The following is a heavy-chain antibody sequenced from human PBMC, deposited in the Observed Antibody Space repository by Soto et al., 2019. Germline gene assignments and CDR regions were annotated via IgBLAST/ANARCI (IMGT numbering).Heavy chain of an antibody. CDR3: ARDRGYCSGGTCSSDRFDP. CDR2: INSYNGQT. V-gene: IGHV1-18*01. Sequence: QAQLVQSGEEVKKPGASVKVSCKASGYTFISFGISWVRQAPGQGLEWMGWINSYNGQTKFAQNLQGRVTLTRDTSTTTAFMELRSLRSDDTAVYYCARDRGYCSGGTCSSDRFDPWGQGTLVTVSS. D-gene: IGHD2-15*01. CDR1: GYTFISFG. J-gene: IGHJ5*02.